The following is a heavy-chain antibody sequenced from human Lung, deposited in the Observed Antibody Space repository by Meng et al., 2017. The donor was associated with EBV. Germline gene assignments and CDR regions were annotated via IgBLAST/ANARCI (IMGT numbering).Heavy chain of an antibody. V-gene: IGHV4-34*02. D-gene: IGHD6-19*01. Sequence: QEQLQQWGAGLLKPSETLSLTCAVYGGYLSAYYWSWIRQPPGKGLEWIGEINRSGSTNYNPSLKSRLTVSMDTSKNQFSLKLSSVTAADTAVYYCARLYRGGWYLWGRGTLVTVFS. CDR2: INRSGST. J-gene: IGHJ4*02. CDR1: GGYLSAYY. CDR3: ARLYRGGWYL.